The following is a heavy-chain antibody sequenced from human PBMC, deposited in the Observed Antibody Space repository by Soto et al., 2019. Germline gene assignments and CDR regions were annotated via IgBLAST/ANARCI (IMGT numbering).Heavy chain of an antibody. Sequence: PGESLKISCKGSGYSFTSYWISWARQMPGKGLEWMGRIDPSDSYTNYSPSFQGHVTISADKSISTAYLQWSSLKASDTAMYYCARSRCYYGSGSYCYYGMDVWGQGTTVTVSS. CDR3: ARSRCYYGSGSYCYYGMDV. CDR1: GYSFTSYW. D-gene: IGHD3-10*01. J-gene: IGHJ6*02. V-gene: IGHV5-10-1*01. CDR2: IDPSDSYT.